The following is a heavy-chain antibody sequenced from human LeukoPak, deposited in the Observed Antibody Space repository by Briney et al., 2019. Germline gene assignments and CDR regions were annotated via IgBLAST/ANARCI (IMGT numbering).Heavy chain of an antibody. CDR1: GFTFSSYW. V-gene: IGHV3-74*01. J-gene: IGHJ4*02. CDR2: INTDGGST. CDR3: AKVVGTGTTPTDY. D-gene: IGHD1-1*01. Sequence: GGSLRLSCAASGFTFSSYWMHWVRQAPGKGLVWVSRINTDGGSTSYAVSVKGRFTISRDNSKNTLSLQMNSLRAEDTAVYYCAKVVGTGTTPTDYWGQGTLVTVSS.